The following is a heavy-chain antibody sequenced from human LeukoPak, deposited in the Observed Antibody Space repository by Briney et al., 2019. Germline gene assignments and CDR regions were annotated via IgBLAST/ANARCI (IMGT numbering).Heavy chain of an antibody. J-gene: IGHJ4*02. D-gene: IGHD1-1*01. CDR2: IGISSGNT. Sequence: GGSLRLSCTASGFPLSDYSMNWVRQAPGKGLEGISYIGISSGNTKYADSVKGRFTISADNARNSLYLQMNSLRVEDTAVYYCARGHNYAFDNWGQGTLVSVSS. CDR3: ARGHNYAFDN. CDR1: GFPLSDYS. V-gene: IGHV3-48*04.